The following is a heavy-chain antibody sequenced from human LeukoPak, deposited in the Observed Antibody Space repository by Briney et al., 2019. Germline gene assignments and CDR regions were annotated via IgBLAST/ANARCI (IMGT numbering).Heavy chain of an antibody. CDR2: IYSGGST. D-gene: IGHD4-17*01. Sequence: GSLRLSCAASGFTVSSNYMSWVRQAPGKGLEWVSVIYSGGSTYYADSVKGRFTISRDNSKNTLYLQMNSLRAEDTAVYYCAREDGTTDFDYWGQGTLVTVSS. J-gene: IGHJ4*02. V-gene: IGHV3-66*01. CDR3: AREDGTTDFDY. CDR1: GFTVSSNY.